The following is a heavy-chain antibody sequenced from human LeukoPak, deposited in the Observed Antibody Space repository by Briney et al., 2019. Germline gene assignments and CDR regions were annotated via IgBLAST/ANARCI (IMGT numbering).Heavy chain of an antibody. D-gene: IGHD2-21*01. V-gene: IGHV3-30*02. Sequence: GGSLRLSCAASGFTFSSYGMHWVRQAPGKGLEWVAFIRYDGSNKYYADSVKGRFTISRDNSKNTLYLQMNSLRAEDTAVYYCAKVSAYPRWYFDLWGRGTLVTVSS. J-gene: IGHJ2*01. CDR1: GFTFSSYG. CDR3: AKVSAYPRWYFDL. CDR2: IRYDGSNK.